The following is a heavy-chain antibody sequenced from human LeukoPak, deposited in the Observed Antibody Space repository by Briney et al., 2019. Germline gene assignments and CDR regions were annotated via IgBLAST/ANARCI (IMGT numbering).Heavy chain of an antibody. D-gene: IGHD1-26*01. CDR1: GGSISSYY. V-gene: IGHV4-59*08. CDR2: IYYSGST. J-gene: IGHJ3*02. CDR3: ARGTNIVGATHAFDI. Sequence: SETLSLTCTVSGGSISSYYWSWIRQPPGKGLEWIGYIYYSGSTNYNPSLKSRVTISVDTSKNQFSLKLSSVTAADTAVYYCARGTNIVGATHAFDIWGQGTMVTVSS.